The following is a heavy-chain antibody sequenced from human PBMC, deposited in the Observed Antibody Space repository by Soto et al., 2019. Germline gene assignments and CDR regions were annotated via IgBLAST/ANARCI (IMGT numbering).Heavy chain of an antibody. CDR1: GYTFGSYA. CDR3: ARDPRLSWYSPFGVFNYYGMDV. J-gene: IGHJ6*02. Sequence: QGQLVQSGAEEKKPGASVKVSCKASGYTFGSYAIHRVRQAPGQRPEWMEWNNADNGDTKYSQKFQGRVTITTDISASTAYMELSSLRSEDTAVYYCARDPRLSWYSPFGVFNYYGMDVWGQGTTVTVSS. D-gene: IGHD2-15*01. V-gene: IGHV1-3*05. CDR2: NNADNGDT.